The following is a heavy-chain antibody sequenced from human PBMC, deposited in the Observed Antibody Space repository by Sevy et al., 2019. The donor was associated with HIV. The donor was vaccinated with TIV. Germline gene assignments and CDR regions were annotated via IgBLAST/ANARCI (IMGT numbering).Heavy chain of an antibody. J-gene: IGHJ3*02. CDR1: GFSFSRFW. Sequence: GGCLRLSCAASGFSFSRFWMHWVRQAPGKGLVWVSRINSDETSTSYADSVKGRFTISRDNARHTLFLQMNSLTVEDTAVYYGARRDGDTRRAFDMWGQGTMVSVSS. CDR2: INSDETST. CDR3: ARRDGDTRRAFDM. V-gene: IGHV3-74*01.